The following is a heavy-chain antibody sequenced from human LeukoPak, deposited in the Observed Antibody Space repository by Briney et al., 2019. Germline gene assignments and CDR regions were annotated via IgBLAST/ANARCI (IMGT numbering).Heavy chain of an antibody. V-gene: IGHV1-69*04. CDR3: ARDPREWDLALAENYYYGMDV. CDR2: IIPILEIA. D-gene: IGHD6-19*01. Sequence: SVKVSCKASGGTLSNYAISWVRQAPGQGLEWMGRIIPILEIANYAQKFQGRVTITADKSTSTAYVELSSLRSEDTAVYYCARDPREWDLALAENYYYGMDVWGQGTTVTVSS. J-gene: IGHJ6*02. CDR1: GGTLSNYA.